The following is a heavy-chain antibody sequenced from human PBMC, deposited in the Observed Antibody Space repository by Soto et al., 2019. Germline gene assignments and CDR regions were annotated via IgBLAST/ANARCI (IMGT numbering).Heavy chain of an antibody. V-gene: IGHV2-5*02. CDR3: AHRVLRTVFGLVTTTAIYFDF. Sequence: QITLNESGPTVVRPTETLTLTCRFSGFSLTTSGVGVGWIRQSPGKAPEWLALIYWDEDKRYRASLKSRLTITKDTSKNQVVLTVSDLDPTDTATYYCAHRVLRTVFGLVTTTAIYFDFWGQGTPVAVSS. D-gene: IGHD3-3*01. CDR1: GFSLTTSGVG. CDR2: IYWDEDK. J-gene: IGHJ4*02.